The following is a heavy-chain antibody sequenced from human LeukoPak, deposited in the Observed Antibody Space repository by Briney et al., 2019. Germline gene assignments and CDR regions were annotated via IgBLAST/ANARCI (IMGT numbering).Heavy chain of an antibody. CDR3: ARGRLIAAAGTLILAPLGLSAFDI. CDR1: GYTFTSYG. J-gene: IGHJ3*02. CDR2: ISAYNGNT. V-gene: IGHV1-18*01. D-gene: IGHD6-13*01. Sequence: ASVKVSCKASGYTFTSYGISWVRQAPGQGLEWMGWISAYNGNTNYAQKLQGRVTMTTDTSTSTAYMELRSLRSDDTAVYYCARGRLIAAAGTLILAPLGLSAFDIWGQGTMVTVSS.